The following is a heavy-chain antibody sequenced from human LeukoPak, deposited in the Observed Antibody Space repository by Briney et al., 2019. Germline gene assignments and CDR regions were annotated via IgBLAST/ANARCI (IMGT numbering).Heavy chain of an antibody. V-gene: IGHV3-66*01. CDR2: IYSGGNT. CDR3: AKVGGA. Sequence: PGGSLRLSCAASGFTVSTNYMRWLRQAPGKGLEWVSVIYSGGNTYYPDSVKGRFTVSRDNSKNTLYLQMNSLRAEDTAVYYCAKVGGAWGQGTLVTVSS. J-gene: IGHJ5*02. CDR1: GFTVSTNY.